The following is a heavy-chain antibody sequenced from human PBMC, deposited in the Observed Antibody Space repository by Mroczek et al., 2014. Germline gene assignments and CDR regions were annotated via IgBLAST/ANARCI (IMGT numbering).Heavy chain of an antibody. CDR1: GGSFSGYY. CDR3: ARAGCSTSCSPRATQRHSEWFDP. J-gene: IGHJ5*02. V-gene: IGHV4-34*01. CDR2: INHSGST. Sequence: QVQLQESGAGLLKPSETLSLTCAVYGGSFSGYYWSWIRQPPGKGLEWIGEINHSGSTNYNPSLKSRVTISVDTSKNQFSLKLSSVTAADTAVYYCARAGCSTSCSPRATQRHSEWFDPWGQGTLVTVS. D-gene: IGHD2-2*01.